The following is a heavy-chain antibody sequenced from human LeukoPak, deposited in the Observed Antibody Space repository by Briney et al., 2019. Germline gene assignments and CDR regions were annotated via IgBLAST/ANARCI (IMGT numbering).Heavy chain of an antibody. CDR2: ISSSSSYI. D-gene: IGHD6-13*01. CDR1: GFTFSSYS. J-gene: IGHJ4*02. CDR3: ARDLYSSSWSATFDY. V-gene: IGHV3-21*01. Sequence: TGGSLRLSCAASGFTFSSYSMNWVRQAPGKGLEWVSSISSSSSYIYYADSVKGRFTISRDNAKNSLYLQMNSLRAEDTAVYYCARDLYSSSWSATFDYWGQGTLVTVSS.